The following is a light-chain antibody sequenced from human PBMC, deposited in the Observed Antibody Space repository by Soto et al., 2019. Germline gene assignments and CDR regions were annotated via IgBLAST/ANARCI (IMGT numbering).Light chain of an antibody. CDR3: QQLNSYLPLT. CDR2: AAS. CDR1: QGISSY. Sequence: IQLTQSPSSLSASVGDRVTITCRASQGISSYLAWYQQKPGKAPKLLIYAASTLQSGVPSRFSGSGSGTDFTLTIGSLQPEDFATYYCQQLNSYLPLTFGGGTKVDNK. J-gene: IGKJ4*01. V-gene: IGKV1-9*01.